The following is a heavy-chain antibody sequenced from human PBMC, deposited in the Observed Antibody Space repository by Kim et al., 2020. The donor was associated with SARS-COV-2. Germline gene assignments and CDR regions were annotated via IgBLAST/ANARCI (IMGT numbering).Heavy chain of an antibody. D-gene: IGHD3-22*01. CDR1: GFTFDDYT. V-gene: IGHV3-43*01. J-gene: IGHJ4*02. CDR3: AKDIYYYDSSGLFDY. CDR2: ISWDGGST. Sequence: GGSLRLSCAASGFTFDDYTMHWVRQAPGKGLEWVSLISWDGGSTYYADSVKGRFTISRDNSKNSLYLQMNSLRTEDTALYYCAKDIYYYDSSGLFDYWGQGTLVTVSS.